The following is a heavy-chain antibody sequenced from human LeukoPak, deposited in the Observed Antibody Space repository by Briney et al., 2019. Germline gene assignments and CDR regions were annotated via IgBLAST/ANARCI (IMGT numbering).Heavy chain of an antibody. D-gene: IGHD3-22*01. J-gene: IGHJ3*02. CDR2: INHSGST. V-gene: IGHV4-34*01. CDR1: GGSFSGYY. Sequence: PSETLSLTCAVYGGSFSGYYWSWIRQPPGKGLEWIGEINHSGSTNYNPSLKSRVTISVDTSKNQFSLKLSSVTAADTAVYYCARQGHITMIVVVIDDAFDIWGQGTMVTVSS. CDR3: ARQGHITMIVVVIDDAFDI.